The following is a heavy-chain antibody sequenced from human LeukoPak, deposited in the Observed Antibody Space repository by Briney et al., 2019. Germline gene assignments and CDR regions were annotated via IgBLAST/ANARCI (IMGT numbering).Heavy chain of an antibody. J-gene: IGHJ4*02. D-gene: IGHD3-10*01. CDR1: GGSISSGGYY. CDR2: IYYSGST. V-gene: IGHV4-31*03. Sequence: SQTLSLTCTVSGGSISSGGYYWSWIRQHPGKGLEWIGYIYYSGSTYYNPSLKSRVTISVDTSKNQFSLKLSSVTAADTAVYYCASFPMGITMVRGVIMGNYFDYWGQGTLVTVSS. CDR3: ASFPMGITMVRGVIMGNYFDY.